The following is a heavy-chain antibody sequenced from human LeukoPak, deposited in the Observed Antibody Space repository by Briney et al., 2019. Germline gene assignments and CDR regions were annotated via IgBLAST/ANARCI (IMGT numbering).Heavy chain of an antibody. CDR2: IYYSGST. V-gene: IGHV4-30-4*01. CDR3: ARDPARTGNGSGSP. D-gene: IGHD3-10*01. J-gene: IGHJ5*02. CDR1: GGSISSGDYY. Sequence: SQTLSLTCTVSGGSISSGDYYWSWIRQPPGKGLEWIGYIYYSGSTYYNPSLKSRVTISVDTSKNQFSLKLSSVTAADTAVYYCARDPARTGNGSGSPWGQGTLVTVSS.